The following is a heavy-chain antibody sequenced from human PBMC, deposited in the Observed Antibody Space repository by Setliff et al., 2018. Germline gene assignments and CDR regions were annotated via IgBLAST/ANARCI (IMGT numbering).Heavy chain of an antibody. CDR1: GYTFTNYA. CDR3: AASVGGAPYYYGLDV. CDR2: ITAGIVDT. Sequence: GASVKVSCKASGYTFTNYAMHWVPQAPGQGLEWLGWITAGIVDTKYSQKFQGRITITRDTSASTFYMELSSLTSEDTALYSCAASVGGAPYYYGLDVWGQGTTVTVSS. J-gene: IGHJ6*02. V-gene: IGHV1-3*01. D-gene: IGHD2-15*01.